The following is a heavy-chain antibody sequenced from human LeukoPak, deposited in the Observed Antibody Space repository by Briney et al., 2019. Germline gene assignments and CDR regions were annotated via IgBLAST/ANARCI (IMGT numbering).Heavy chain of an antibody. Sequence: GGSLRLSCAASGFTLSGYWMHWVRQAPGEGLVWVSRMNSDGTVTTYADSVRGRFTISRDNAKNTLCLQLSSLRAEDTAVYYCARYVVASACFDSWGQGTPVTVSS. CDR1: GFTLSGYW. CDR2: MNSDGTVT. CDR3: ARYVVASACFDS. J-gene: IGHJ4*02. V-gene: IGHV3-74*01. D-gene: IGHD2-21*01.